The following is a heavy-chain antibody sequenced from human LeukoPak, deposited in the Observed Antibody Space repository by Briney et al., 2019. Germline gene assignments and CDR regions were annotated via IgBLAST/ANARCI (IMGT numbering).Heavy chain of an antibody. J-gene: IGHJ4*02. CDR2: INHSGST. CDR1: GGSFSGYY. CDR3: ARDSASVARGIAARRYYFDY. Sequence: PSETLSLTCAVYGGSFSGYYWSWIRQPPGKGLEWIGEINHSGSTNYNPSLKSRVIISVDTSKNQFSLKLSSVTAADTAVYYCARDSASVARGIAARRYYFDYWGQGALVTVSS. V-gene: IGHV4-34*01. D-gene: IGHD6-6*01.